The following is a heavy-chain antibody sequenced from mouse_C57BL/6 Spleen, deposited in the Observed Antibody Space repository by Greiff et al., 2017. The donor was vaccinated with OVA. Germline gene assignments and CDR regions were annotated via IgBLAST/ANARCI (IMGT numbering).Heavy chain of an antibody. V-gene: IGHV2-2*01. Sequence: VQLQQSGPGLVQPSQSLSITCTVSGFSLTSYGVHWVRQSPGKGLEWLGVIWRGGSTDYNAAFISRLSISKDNSKSQVFCKMNSLQADDTAIYYCARNNYSKGFDYWGQGTTLTVSS. CDR2: IWRGGST. D-gene: IGHD2-5*01. CDR1: GFSLTSYG. CDR3: ARNNYSKGFDY. J-gene: IGHJ2*01.